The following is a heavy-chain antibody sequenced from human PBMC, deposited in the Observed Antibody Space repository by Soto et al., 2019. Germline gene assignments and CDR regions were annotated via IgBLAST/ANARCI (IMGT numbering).Heavy chain of an antibody. CDR2: ISSSGSTI. D-gene: IGHD2-15*01. Sequence: GGSLRLSCAASGFTFSSYEMNWVRQAPGKGLEWVSYISSSGSTIYYADSVKGRFTISRDNAKNSLYLQMNSLRAEDTAVYYCARGDAVVAARAFDPWGQGTLVTVSS. CDR1: GFTFSSYE. V-gene: IGHV3-48*03. CDR3: ARGDAVVAARAFDP. J-gene: IGHJ5*02.